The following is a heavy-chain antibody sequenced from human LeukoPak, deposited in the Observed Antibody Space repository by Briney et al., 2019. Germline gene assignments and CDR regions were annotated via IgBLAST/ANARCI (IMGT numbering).Heavy chain of an antibody. CDR1: GFTFSSYG. CDR2: IRYDGSNK. J-gene: IGHJ4*02. V-gene: IGHV3-30*02. D-gene: IGHD3-22*01. Sequence: PGGSLRLSCAASGFTFSSYGMHWVRQAPGKGLEWVAFIRYDGSNKYYADSVKGRFTISRDNSKNTLYLQMNSLRAEDTSVYYCARDYDYEDAGGFDFWGQGTLVTVSS. CDR3: ARDYDYEDAGGFDF.